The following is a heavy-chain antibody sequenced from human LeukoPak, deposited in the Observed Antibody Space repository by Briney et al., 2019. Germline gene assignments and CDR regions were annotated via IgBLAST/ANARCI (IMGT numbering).Heavy chain of an antibody. CDR3: ARDGRAFRTDESWLDY. J-gene: IGHJ4*02. CDR1: GFTFDNYA. Sequence: PPGRSLRLSCAASGFTFDNYAMHWVRQGPGKGLEWVSGISWNSATIVYADSVKGRFTISRDNAKKFVFLQMNSLRPEDTAFYFARDGRAFRTDESWLDYWGKGTLVT. V-gene: IGHV3-9*01. D-gene: IGHD1-1*01. CDR2: ISWNSATI.